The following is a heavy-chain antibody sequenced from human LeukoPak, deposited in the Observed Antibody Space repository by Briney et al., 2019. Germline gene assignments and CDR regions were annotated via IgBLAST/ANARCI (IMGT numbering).Heavy chain of an antibody. J-gene: IGHJ3*02. CDR3: AREGAAYYDISAFDI. D-gene: IGHD3-22*01. CDR2: IYSGGST. V-gene: IGHV3-66*02. Sequence: GGSLRLSCSASGFTGRNNIMNWVRQAPGKGLEWVSVIYSGGSTYYADSVKGRFTISRDNSKNTLYLQMNSLRAEDTAVYYCAREGAAYYDISAFDIWGQGTMVTVSS. CDR1: GFTGRNNI.